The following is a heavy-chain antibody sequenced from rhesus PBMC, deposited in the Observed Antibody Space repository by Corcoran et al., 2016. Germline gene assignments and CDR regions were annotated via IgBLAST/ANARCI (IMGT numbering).Heavy chain of an antibody. J-gene: IGHJ4*01. CDR2: IYGCGGST. Sequence: QVQLQESGPGLVKPSETLSLTCAVSGGSISHNYWSWISQPPGKGLEGIGRIYGCGGSTDYNPSRESRVTIATDTSKNQFSLKLSSVTAADTAVYYCARGRAVAAQIDYWGQGVLVTVSS. D-gene: IGHD6-37*01. CDR3: ARGRAVAAQIDY. V-gene: IGHV4-160*01. CDR1: GGSISHNY.